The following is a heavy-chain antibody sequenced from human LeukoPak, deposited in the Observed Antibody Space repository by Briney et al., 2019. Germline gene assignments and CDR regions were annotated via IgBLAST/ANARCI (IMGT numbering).Heavy chain of an antibody. CDR2: IYYSGST. J-gene: IGHJ4*02. V-gene: IGHV4-39*01. Sequence: PSETLSLTCTVSGGSISSSSYYWGWIRQPPGKGLEWIGSIYYSGSTYYNPSLKSRVTISVDTSKNQFSLKLSSVTAADTAVYYCARSAASFGYGGRFDYWGQGTLVTVSS. D-gene: IGHD5-18*01. CDR3: ARSAASFGYGGRFDY. CDR1: GGSISSSSYY.